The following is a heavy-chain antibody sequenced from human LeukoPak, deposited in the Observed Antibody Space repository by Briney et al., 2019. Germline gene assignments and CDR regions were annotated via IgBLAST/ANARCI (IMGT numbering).Heavy chain of an antibody. Sequence: PGGSLRLSCAASGFTFSTYAIHWVRQAPGTGLEWVAVIPYDGSNKYYVDSVKGRFTIAIDNSKNTVYLQMNSLRAEDMAVYYCAREEWYYFDYWGQGTLVTVSS. V-gene: IGHV3-30-3*01. CDR1: GFTFSTYA. CDR2: IPYDGSNK. J-gene: IGHJ4*02. D-gene: IGHD3-3*01. CDR3: AREEWYYFDY.